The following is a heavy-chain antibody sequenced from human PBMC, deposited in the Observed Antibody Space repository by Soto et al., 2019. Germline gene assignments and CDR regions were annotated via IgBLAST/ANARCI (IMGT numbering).Heavy chain of an antibody. Sequence: SETLSLTCTVSGGSISSYYWSWIRQPPGKGLEWIGYIYYSGSTNYNPSLKSRVTISVDTSKNQFSLKLSSVTAADTAVYYCARQGWLQLFDYWGQGTRVTVST. CDR2: IYYSGST. CDR1: GGSISSYY. V-gene: IGHV4-59*08. J-gene: IGHJ4*02. D-gene: IGHD5-12*01. CDR3: ARQGWLQLFDY.